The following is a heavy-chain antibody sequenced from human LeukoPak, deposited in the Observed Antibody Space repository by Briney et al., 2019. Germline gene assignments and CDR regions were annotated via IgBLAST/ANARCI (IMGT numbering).Heavy chain of an antibody. Sequence: GRSLRLSCAASGFTFSSYAMHWVRQAPGKGLEWVTLFSHDGSSKYYADSVRGRFTISRDNSKNTLYLQMNSLRADDSAVYYCARGKVSESGYDYFLCYWGQGTLVTVSS. CDR1: GFTFSSYA. J-gene: IGHJ4*02. V-gene: IGHV3-30-3*01. CDR3: ARGKVSESGYDYFLCY. CDR2: FSHDGSSK. D-gene: IGHD5-12*01.